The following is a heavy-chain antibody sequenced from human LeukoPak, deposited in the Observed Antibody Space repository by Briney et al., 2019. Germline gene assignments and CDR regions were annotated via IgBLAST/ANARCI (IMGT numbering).Heavy chain of an antibody. CDR1: RFAFSNYG. V-gene: IGHV3-23*01. Sequence: GGSLRLSCAVSRFAFSNYGMSWVRQAPGKGLEWVSAISGSGGSTYYADSVKGRFTISRDSSKNTLFLHTNTLRAEDTAIYYCAKDRTVGASYWYFDLWGRGTLVTVSS. J-gene: IGHJ2*01. D-gene: IGHD1-26*01. CDR2: ISGSGGST. CDR3: AKDRTVGASYWYFDL.